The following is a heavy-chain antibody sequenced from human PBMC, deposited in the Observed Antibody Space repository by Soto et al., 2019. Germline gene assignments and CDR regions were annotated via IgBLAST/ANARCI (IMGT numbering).Heavy chain of an antibody. CDR2: IDLSGTTT. D-gene: IGHD2-2*02. V-gene: IGHV3-23*05. CDR3: AKDRVPDNIYTFEY. Sequence: GGSLRLSCAASGFSFSAYSMSWVRQAPGKGLEWVSFIDLSGTTTYYSDSVKGRFTISKDTSRNTVYLQMKTLRVEDTAIYYCAKDRVPDNIYTFEYWGQGVLVTVSS. CDR1: GFSFSAYS. J-gene: IGHJ4*02.